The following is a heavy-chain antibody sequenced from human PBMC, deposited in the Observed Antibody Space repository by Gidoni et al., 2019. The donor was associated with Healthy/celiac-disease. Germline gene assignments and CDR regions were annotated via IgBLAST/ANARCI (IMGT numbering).Heavy chain of an antibody. CDR3: ASASPAYCGGDCYPGIDAFDI. D-gene: IGHD2-21*02. J-gene: IGHJ3*02. Sequence: QVQLVQSGAEVKKPGASVKVSCKASGYTFTSYDMHWGRQAPGQGLEWMGIINPSGGSTSYAQTSQGRVTMTRDTSTSTVYMELSSLRSEDTAVYYCASASPAYCGGDCYPGIDAFDIWGQGTMVTVSS. V-gene: IGHV1-46*03. CDR1: GYTFTSYD. CDR2: INPSGGST.